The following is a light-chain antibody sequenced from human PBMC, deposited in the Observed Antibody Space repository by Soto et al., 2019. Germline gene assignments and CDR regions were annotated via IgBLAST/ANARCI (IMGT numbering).Light chain of an antibody. CDR3: QQYNSYSET. V-gene: IGKV1-5*01. CDR2: NAS. CDR1: QTISSW. Sequence: DLQRTLSTSTLSDYVVGRVTISCLASQTISSWLDWYQQKPGKAPKLLIYNASSLKSGVPSRFSGSGSGTEFTLTISSLQPDDFATYYCQQYNSYSETFGEGTKV. J-gene: IGKJ1*01.